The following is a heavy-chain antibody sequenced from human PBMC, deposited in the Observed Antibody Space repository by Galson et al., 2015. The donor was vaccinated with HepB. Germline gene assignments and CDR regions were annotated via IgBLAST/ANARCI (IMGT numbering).Heavy chain of an antibody. CDR3: ASYVDTAMVYDSEAGRGY. V-gene: IGHV4-39*01. Sequence: SISSGDYYWSWIRQPPGKGLEWIGSIYYSGSTYYNPSLKSRVTISVDTSKNQFSLKLSSVTAADTAVYYCASYVDTAMVYDSEAGRGYWGQGTLVTVSS. CDR2: IYYSGST. D-gene: IGHD5-18*01. CDR1: SISSGDYY. J-gene: IGHJ4*02.